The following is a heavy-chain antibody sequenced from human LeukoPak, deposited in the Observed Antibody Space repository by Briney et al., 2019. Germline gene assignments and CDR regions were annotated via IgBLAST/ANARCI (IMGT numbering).Heavy chain of an antibody. J-gene: IGHJ3*02. V-gene: IGHV3-23*01. D-gene: IGHD2-15*01. CDR3: AKAPPRGSADAFDI. CDR1: GFTFSNFA. CDR2: ISGSGSST. Sequence: PGGSLRLSCAASGFTFSNFAMSWVRQAPGKGLEWVSTISGSGSSTYYADSVKGRFTISRDNSRNSLYLQMDSLSAEDSAVYYCAKAPPRGSADAFDIWGQGTRVTVSS.